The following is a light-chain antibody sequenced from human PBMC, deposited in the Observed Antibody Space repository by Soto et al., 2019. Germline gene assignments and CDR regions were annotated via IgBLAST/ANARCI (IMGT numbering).Light chain of an antibody. CDR1: NIGSKN. CDR2: RDT. V-gene: IGLV3-9*01. J-gene: IGLJ2*01. Sequence: SYELTQPLSVSVALGQTARITCGGNNIGSKNVHWYQQKPGQAPVVVIYRDTNRPSGIPERFSGSSSGNTATLTISRAQAGDESDYYCQVWDSSRVVFGGGTKLTVL. CDR3: QVWDSSRVV.